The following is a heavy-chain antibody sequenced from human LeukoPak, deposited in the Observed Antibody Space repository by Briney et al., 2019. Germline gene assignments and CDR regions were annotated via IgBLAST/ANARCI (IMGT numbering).Heavy chain of an antibody. Sequence: SETLSLTCTVSGGPISSYYWSWIRQPPGKGLEWIGYIYYSGSTNYNPSLKSRVTISVDTSKNQFSLKLSSVTAADTAVYYCARDIVATIDPWGQGTLVTVSS. J-gene: IGHJ5*02. CDR3: ARDIVATIDP. CDR1: GGPISSYY. D-gene: IGHD5-12*01. CDR2: IYYSGST. V-gene: IGHV4-59*12.